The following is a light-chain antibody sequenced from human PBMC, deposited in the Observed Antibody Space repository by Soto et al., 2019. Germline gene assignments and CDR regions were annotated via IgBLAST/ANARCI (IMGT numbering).Light chain of an antibody. V-gene: IGKV3D-20*02. Sequence: ENVLTRCPRPLSLFPGARATLSCRARQSVSSSYLAWYQQKPGQAPRLLIYGASNRATGIPARFSGSGSGTDFTLTISSLEPEDFAVYYCQQRSNWPPWTFGQGTKVDIK. J-gene: IGKJ1*01. CDR1: QSVSSSY. CDR3: QQRSNWPPWT. CDR2: GAS.